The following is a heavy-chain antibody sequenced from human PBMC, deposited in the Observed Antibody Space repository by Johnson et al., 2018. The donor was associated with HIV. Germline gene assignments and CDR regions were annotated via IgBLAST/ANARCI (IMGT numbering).Heavy chain of an antibody. Sequence: VQPVESGGGVVQPGRSLRLSCAASGFTFSSYWMSWVRQAPGKGLEWAANIKQDGSEKYYVDSVKGRFTISRDNAKNSLYLHMHSLRAEDTAEYYCAGVGPVEGGLRRLYDYVWGRTSGAFDIWGQGTMVTVSS. CDR3: AGVGPVEGGLRRLYDYVWGRTSGAFDI. D-gene: IGHD3-16*01. V-gene: IGHV3-7*01. CDR1: GFTFSSYW. J-gene: IGHJ3*02. CDR2: IKQDGSEK.